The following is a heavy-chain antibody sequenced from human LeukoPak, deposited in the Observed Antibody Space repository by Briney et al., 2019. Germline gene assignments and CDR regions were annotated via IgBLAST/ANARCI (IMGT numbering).Heavy chain of an antibody. CDR2: IIPILGIA. Sequence: SVKVSCKASGGTFSSYAISWVRQAPGQGLEWMGRIIPILGIANYAQKFQGRVTITADISTSTAYMELSSLRSEDTAVYYCARSSAGTSGYYWGQGTLVTVSS. J-gene: IGHJ4*02. V-gene: IGHV1-69*04. CDR3: ARSSAGTSGYY. D-gene: IGHD1-1*01. CDR1: GGTFSSYA.